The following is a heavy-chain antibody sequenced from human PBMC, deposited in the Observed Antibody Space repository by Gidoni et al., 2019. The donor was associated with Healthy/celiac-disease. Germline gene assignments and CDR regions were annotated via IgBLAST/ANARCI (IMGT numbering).Heavy chain of an antibody. CDR3: ARDPPYYYDSGGYDDY. J-gene: IGHJ4*02. CDR2: MSSSSSTI. Sequence: VQLVESGGGCVQPGGSLRLPCAASGFTFRSYSMNWVRQAPGKGLEWVSYMSSSSSTIFYADSVKGRFTIARDNAKNSLYLQMNSLRDEDTAVYYCARDPPYYYDSGGYDDYWGQGTLVTVSS. D-gene: IGHD3-22*01. CDR1: GFTFRSYS. V-gene: IGHV3-48*02.